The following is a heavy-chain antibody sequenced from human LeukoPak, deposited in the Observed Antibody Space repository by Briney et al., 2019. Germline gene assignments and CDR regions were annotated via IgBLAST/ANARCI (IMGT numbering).Heavy chain of an antibody. D-gene: IGHD5-12*01. J-gene: IGHJ4*02. CDR3: ATHPLSIVASASNFDY. CDR1: GYTLTELS. Sequence: ASVKVSCKVSGYTLTELSMHWVRQAPGKGLEWMAGFDPEDGETIYAQKFQGRVTMTEDTSTDTAYMELSSLRSEDTAVYYCATHPLSIVASASNFDYWGQGTLVTVSS. CDR2: FDPEDGET. V-gene: IGHV1-24*01.